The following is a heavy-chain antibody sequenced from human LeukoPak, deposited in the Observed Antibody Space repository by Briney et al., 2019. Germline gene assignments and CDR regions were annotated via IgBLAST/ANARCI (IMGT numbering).Heavy chain of an antibody. J-gene: IGHJ4*02. CDR1: GYTFTSYD. CDR2: MNPNRGDT. CDR3: ATGLNGYSAGLFDY. D-gene: IGHD3-9*01. V-gene: IGHV1-8*01. Sequence: ASVKVSCKASGYTFTSYDIHWVRQATGQGLEWMGRMNPNRGDTDYAQKFQGRVTMTEDTSTDTAYMELSSLRSEDTAVYYCATGLNGYSAGLFDYWGQGTLVTVSS.